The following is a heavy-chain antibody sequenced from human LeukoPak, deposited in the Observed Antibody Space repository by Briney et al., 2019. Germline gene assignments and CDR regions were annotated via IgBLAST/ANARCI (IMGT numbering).Heavy chain of an antibody. CDR1: GGSFSGYY. CDR2: INHSGST. CDR3: ARRRGNWPYNWFDP. V-gene: IGHV4-34*01. Sequence: SETLSLTRAVYGGSFSGYYWSWIRQPPGKGLEWIGEINHSGSTNYNPSLKSRVTISVDTSKNQFSLKLSSVTAADTAVYYCARRRGNWPYNWFDPWGQGTLVTVSS. J-gene: IGHJ5*02. D-gene: IGHD2/OR15-2a*01.